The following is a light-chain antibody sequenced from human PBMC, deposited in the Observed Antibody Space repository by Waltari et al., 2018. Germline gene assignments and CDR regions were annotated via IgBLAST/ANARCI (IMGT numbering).Light chain of an antibody. J-gene: IGKJ1*01. CDR1: QSIGKY. CDR2: AAS. CDR3: QNHERLPAT. Sequence: VLTQSPGTLSLSPGERATLPCRASQSIGKYLVWYQQRPGQAPRLIMYAASTRATGIPDRFSGSGYGTDFSLTISRLEPEDFAVYYCQNHERLPATFGQGTKVEIK. V-gene: IGKV3-20*01.